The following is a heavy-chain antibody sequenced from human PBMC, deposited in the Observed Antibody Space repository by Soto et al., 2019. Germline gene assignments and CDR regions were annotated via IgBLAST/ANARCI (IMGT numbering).Heavy chain of an antibody. Sequence: QITLKESGPTLVKPTQTLTLTCTFSGFSLSTSGVDVGWIRQPPGKALEWLALIYWDDDKRYSPSLKSRLTITKDPPTNQVVLTMTNMDPLDTATYYCAHRRPYSNSPEYFFDYWGQGTLVTVSS. D-gene: IGHD6-6*01. CDR2: IYWDDDK. V-gene: IGHV2-5*02. J-gene: IGHJ4*02. CDR1: GFSLSTSGVD. CDR3: AHRRPYSNSPEYFFDY.